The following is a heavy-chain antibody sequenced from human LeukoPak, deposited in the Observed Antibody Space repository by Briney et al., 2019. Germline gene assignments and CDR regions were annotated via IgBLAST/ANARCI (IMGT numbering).Heavy chain of an antibody. J-gene: IGHJ4*02. Sequence: GGSLRLSCAASGFAFSSYGIHWVRQAPGKGLEWVALISYDGSNKFYADAVRGRFTISRDNSKNTLYLKMNSLRAEDTAVYYCAKAPMKQRPYYFDYWGQGTLVTVSS. CDR2: ISYDGSNK. CDR3: AKAPMKQRPYYFDY. V-gene: IGHV3-30*18. CDR1: GFAFSSYG. D-gene: IGHD1/OR15-1a*01.